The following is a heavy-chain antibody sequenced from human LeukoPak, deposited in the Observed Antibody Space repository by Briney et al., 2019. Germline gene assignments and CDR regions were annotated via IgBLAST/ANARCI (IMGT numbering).Heavy chain of an antibody. CDR2: IYHSGST. D-gene: IGHD3-10*01. Sequence: SETLSLTCTVSGYSLSSGYYWGWSRQPPGKGVEGIGSIYHSGSTYYNPSLKRRVTISVDKSKNQFSLKLSSVTAADTAVYYCASDYYGSGSYTSFDYWGQGTLVTVSS. V-gene: IGHV4-38-2*02. J-gene: IGHJ4*02. CDR1: GYSLSSGYY. CDR3: ASDYYGSGSYTSFDY.